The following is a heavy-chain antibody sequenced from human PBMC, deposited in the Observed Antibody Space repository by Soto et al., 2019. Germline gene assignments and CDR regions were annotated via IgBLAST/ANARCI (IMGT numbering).Heavy chain of an antibody. J-gene: IGHJ5*02. CDR2: IFHDGST. Sequence: PSETLSLTCAVSGGSIRSNNWWTWVRQPPGKGLEWIGEIFHDGSTNYNPSLKSRVTISVDKSKNQFSLKLNSMTAADTAVYYCARGIKYGDYSRWFDPWGQGTLVTVSS. CDR3: ARGIKYGDYSRWFDP. CDR1: GGSIRSNNW. V-gene: IGHV4-4*02. D-gene: IGHD4-17*01.